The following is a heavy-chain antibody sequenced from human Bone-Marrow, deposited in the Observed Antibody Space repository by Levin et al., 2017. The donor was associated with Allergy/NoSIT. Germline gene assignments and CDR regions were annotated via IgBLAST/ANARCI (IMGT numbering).Heavy chain of an antibody. J-gene: IGHJ4*02. V-gene: IGHV4-38-2*02. CDR1: GYSISSGYY. CDR3: ARTTPHYDFWSGRKPYFDY. CDR2: IYHSGST. Sequence: SETLSLTCTVSGYSISSGYYWGWIRQPPGKGLEWIGSIYHSGSTYYNPSLKSRVTISVDTSKNQFSLKLSSVTAADTAVYYCARTTPHYDFWSGRKPYFDYWGQGTLVTVSS. D-gene: IGHD3-3*01.